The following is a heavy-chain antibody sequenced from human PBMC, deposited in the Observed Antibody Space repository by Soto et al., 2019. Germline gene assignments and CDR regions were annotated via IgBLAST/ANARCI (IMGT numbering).Heavy chain of an antibody. J-gene: IGHJ4*02. Sequence: QVQLVQSGTEVKKPGSSVKVSCKASGGTFRNYPINWVRQAPGQGLEWMGSIFPLTDIPDYAQNFQARLTIIADKSTSTAYMELSSLTSDDTAMYFCARGPLVVLNYFESCGQGTIVTVSS. CDR1: GGTFRNYP. CDR2: IFPLTDIP. CDR3: ARGPLVVLNYFES. V-gene: IGHV1-69*02.